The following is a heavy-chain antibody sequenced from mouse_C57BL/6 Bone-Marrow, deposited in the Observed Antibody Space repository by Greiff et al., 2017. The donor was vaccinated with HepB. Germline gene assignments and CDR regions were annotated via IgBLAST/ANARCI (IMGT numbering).Heavy chain of an antibody. J-gene: IGHJ3*01. CDR3: ARRRDGFAY. D-gene: IGHD1-1*01. CDR1: GFTFSSYA. CDR2: ISDGGSYT. V-gene: IGHV5-4*03. Sequence: EVKLMESGGGLVKPGGSLKLSCAASGFTFSSYAMSWVRQTPEKRLEWVATISDGGSYTYYPDNVKGRFTISRDYAKNNLYLQMSHLKSEDTAMYYCARRRDGFAYWGQGTLVTVSA.